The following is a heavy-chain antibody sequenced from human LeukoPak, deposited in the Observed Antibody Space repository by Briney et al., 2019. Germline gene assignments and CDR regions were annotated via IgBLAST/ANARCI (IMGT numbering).Heavy chain of an antibody. J-gene: IGHJ4*02. Sequence: GGSLRLSCAASGFTFSSYGMHWVRQAPGKGLEWVAVISYDGSNKYYADSVKGRFTISRDNSKNTLYLQMNSLRAEDTAVYYCAREFSYYGSGSHLDYWGQGTLVTVSS. D-gene: IGHD3-10*01. CDR1: GFTFSSYG. V-gene: IGHV3-30*03. CDR2: ISYDGSNK. CDR3: AREFSYYGSGSHLDY.